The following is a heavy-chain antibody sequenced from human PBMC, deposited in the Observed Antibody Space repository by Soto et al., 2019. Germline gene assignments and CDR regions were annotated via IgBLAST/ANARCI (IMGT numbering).Heavy chain of an antibody. V-gene: IGHV1-24*01. D-gene: IGHD2-8*01. J-gene: IGHJ4*02. CDR3: ATDHCTNGVCSDKYDY. CDR2: FDPEDGET. Sequence: ASVKGSCTVSGYTLTDLSMHWVRQAPGKGLEWMGGFDPEDGETIYAQKFQGRVTMTEDTSTDTAYMELSSLRSEDTAVYYCATDHCTNGVCSDKYDYWGQGTLVTVSS. CDR1: GYTLTDLS.